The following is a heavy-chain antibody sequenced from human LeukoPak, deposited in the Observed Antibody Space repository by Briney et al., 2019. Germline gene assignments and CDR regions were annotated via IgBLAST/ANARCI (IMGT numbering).Heavy chain of an antibody. CDR2: ISGSGGST. Sequence: GGSLRLSCAASGFTFSSYAMSWVRQAPGKGLEWVSAISGSGGSTYYADSVKGRFTISRDNAKNTLYLQMNSLRAEDTAVYYCAREPAAFRHLDYWGQGTLVTVSS. D-gene: IGHD6-13*01. CDR1: GFTFSSYA. V-gene: IGHV3-23*01. CDR3: AREPAAFRHLDY. J-gene: IGHJ4*02.